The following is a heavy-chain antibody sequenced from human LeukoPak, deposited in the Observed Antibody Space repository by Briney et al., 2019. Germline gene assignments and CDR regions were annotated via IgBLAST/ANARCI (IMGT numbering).Heavy chain of an antibody. J-gene: IGHJ4*02. CDR3: ARARYYYGSGSSFFDY. V-gene: IGHV4-59*01. Sequence: PSETLSLTCTVSGGSISSYYWSWIRQPPGKGLEWIGYIYYSGSTNYNPSLKSRVTISVDTSKNQFSLKLSSVTAADTAVYYCARARYYYGSGSSFFDYWGQGTLVTVSP. CDR1: GGSISSYY. CDR2: IYYSGST. D-gene: IGHD3-10*01.